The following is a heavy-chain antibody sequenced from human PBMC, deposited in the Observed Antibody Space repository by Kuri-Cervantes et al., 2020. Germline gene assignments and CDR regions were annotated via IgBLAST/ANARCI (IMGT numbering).Heavy chain of an antibody. Sequence: SETLSLTCAVYGESFSGYYWSWIRQPPGKGLEWIGEINHSGSTNYNPSLKSRVTISIDTSKNQFSLKLSSVTAADTAVYYCARGTRLLRRGRYSYYMDVWGKGTTVTVSS. CDR1: GESFSGYY. CDR3: ARGTRLLRRGRYSYYMDV. V-gene: IGHV4-34*01. CDR2: INHSGST. D-gene: IGHD4/OR15-4a*01. J-gene: IGHJ6*03.